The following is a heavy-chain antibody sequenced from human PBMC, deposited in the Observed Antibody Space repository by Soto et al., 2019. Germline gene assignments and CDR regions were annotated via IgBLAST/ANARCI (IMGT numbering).Heavy chain of an antibody. D-gene: IGHD2-2*02. V-gene: IGHV5-51*01. CDR1: GYSFTSYW. CDR2: IYPGDSDT. J-gene: IGHJ4*02. Sequence: PGESLKISCKGSGYSFTSYWIGWVRQMPGKGLEWMGIIYPGDSDTRYSPSFQGQVTISADKSISTAYLQWSSLKASDTAMYYCARRSLLLGYCSSTSCYTLFGYWGQGTLVTVSS. CDR3: ARRSLLLGYCSSTSCYTLFGY.